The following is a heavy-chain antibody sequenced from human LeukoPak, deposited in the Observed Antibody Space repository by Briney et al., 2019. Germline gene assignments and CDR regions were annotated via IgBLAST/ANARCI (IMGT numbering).Heavy chain of an antibody. CDR2: ISSSGTTK. J-gene: IGHJ5*02. CDR3: PRGSEWDLLGSCDR. CDR1: GFTFSRYT. V-gene: IGHV3-48*04. Sequence: GGSLRLSCAASGFTFSRYTMNWVRQAPGKGLEWVSYISSSGTTKYYADSLKGRFTISRDNAKNSLYLQMNSLRAEDTAVYYCPRGSEWDLLGSCDRWGQGTLVTVSS. D-gene: IGHD1-26*01.